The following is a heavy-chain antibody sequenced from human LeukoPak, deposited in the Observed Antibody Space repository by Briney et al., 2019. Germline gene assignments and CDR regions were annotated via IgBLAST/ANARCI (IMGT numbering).Heavy chain of an antibody. Sequence: ASVKVSCKVSGYTLTELSMHWERQAPGKGIEWKGGFDPEDSETIYAQKLQGRVTMTEDTSTDTAYLELSSLRSEDTAVYYCATDVLATGSNYSPSFDYWGQGTLVTVSS. J-gene: IGHJ4*02. CDR3: ATDVLATGSNYSPSFDY. CDR2: FDPEDSET. V-gene: IGHV1-24*01. D-gene: IGHD4-11*01. CDR1: GYTLTELS.